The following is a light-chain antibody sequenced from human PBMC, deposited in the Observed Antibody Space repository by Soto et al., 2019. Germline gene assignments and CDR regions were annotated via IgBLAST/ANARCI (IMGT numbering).Light chain of an antibody. V-gene: IGKV1-9*01. CDR2: GAS. CDR1: QGVSSH. CDR3: QQLSSYPIT. J-gene: IGKJ5*01. Sequence: DIQLTQSPSFLSASVGDRVTITCRASQGVSSHLAWYQQKPGRVPKLLIYGASSLQSGVPSRFSGSGSGTEFTLTISSLQPEDFATYFCQQLSSYPITFGQGTRREIK.